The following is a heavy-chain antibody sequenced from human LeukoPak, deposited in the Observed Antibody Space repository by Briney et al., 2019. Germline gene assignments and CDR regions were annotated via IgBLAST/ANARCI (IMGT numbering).Heavy chain of an antibody. Sequence: GGSLRLSCAASGFTFSNAWMSWVRQAPGKGLEWVGRIKCKTDGGTTDHAAPVKGRFTISRDDSKNTLYLQMNSLKTEDTAVYYCTTGEGFYYDTSVGWFDPWGQGTLVTVSS. CDR2: IKCKTDGGTT. J-gene: IGHJ5*02. V-gene: IGHV3-15*01. CDR1: GFTFSNAW. D-gene: IGHD3-22*01. CDR3: TTGEGFYYDTSVGWFDP.